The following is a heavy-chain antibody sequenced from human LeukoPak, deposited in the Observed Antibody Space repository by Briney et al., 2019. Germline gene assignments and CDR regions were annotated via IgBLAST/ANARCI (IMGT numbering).Heavy chain of an antibody. V-gene: IGHV3-30-3*01. D-gene: IGHD2-15*01. CDR1: GFTFSSYS. CDR3: AREDMLDY. CDR2: ISYDGGNQ. J-gene: IGHJ4*02. Sequence: GGSLRLSCAASGFTFSSYSMHWVRQAPGKGLEWVAIISYDGGNQYYADSVKGRFTISRDDSKNTLSLQMNSLRAEDTAVYYCAREDMLDYWGQGTPVTVSS.